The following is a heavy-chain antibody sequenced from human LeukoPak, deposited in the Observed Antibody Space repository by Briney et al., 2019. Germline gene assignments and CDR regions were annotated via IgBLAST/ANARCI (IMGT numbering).Heavy chain of an antibody. CDR3: AKGSGSTWDHTWDF. CDR1: GFTFSTYG. V-gene: IGHV3-30*18. D-gene: IGHD6-13*01. Sequence: PGGSLRLSCAASGFTFSTYGMHWVRQAPGKGLQWVAVISYDGSDKYYADSVKGRFTISRDNSKNTLYLQMNSLSADDTALYYCAKGSGSTWDHTWDFWGQGTLVTVSS. J-gene: IGHJ4*02. CDR2: ISYDGSDK.